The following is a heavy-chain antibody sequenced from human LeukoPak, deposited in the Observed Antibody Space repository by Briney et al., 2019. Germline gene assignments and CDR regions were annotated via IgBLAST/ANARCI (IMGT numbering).Heavy chain of an antibody. CDR3: ARHRHYYYYYMDV. CDR1: GGSLSSSSYY. V-gene: IGHV4-39*01. Sequence: SETLSLTCTVSGGSLSSSSYYWGWIRQPPGKGLEWIGSIYYSGSTYYNPSLKSRVTMSVDTSKNQFSLKLSSVTAADTAVYYCARHRHYYYYYMDVWGKGTTVTVSS. J-gene: IGHJ6*03. CDR2: IYYSGST.